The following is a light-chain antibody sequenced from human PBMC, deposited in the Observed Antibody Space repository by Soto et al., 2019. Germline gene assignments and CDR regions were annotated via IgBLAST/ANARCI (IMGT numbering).Light chain of an antibody. J-gene: IGKJ1*01. Sequence: EIVLTQSPATLSLSPVYTSTLSCRPSQSVSSYLAWYQQKPGQAPRLLIYDASNRATGIPARFSGSGSGTEFTLSISSLQPDDFATYYCQHYNSYSEAFGQGAKVDIK. CDR2: DAS. CDR3: QHYNSYSEA. V-gene: IGKV3-11*01. CDR1: QSVSSY.